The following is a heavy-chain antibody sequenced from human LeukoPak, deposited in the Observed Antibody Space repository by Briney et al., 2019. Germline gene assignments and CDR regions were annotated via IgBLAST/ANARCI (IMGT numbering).Heavy chain of an antibody. D-gene: IGHD6-19*01. CDR1: GFTFSSYE. Sequence: PGGSLRLSCAASGFTFSSYEMNWVRQAPGKGLEWVSYISSSGSTIYYADSVKGRFTISRDNAKNSLYLQMNSLRAEDTAVYYCASNGWAVAGTGGYYYYYYGMDVWGQGTTVTVSS. V-gene: IGHV3-48*03. J-gene: IGHJ6*02. CDR2: ISSSGSTI. CDR3: ASNGWAVAGTGGYYYYYYGMDV.